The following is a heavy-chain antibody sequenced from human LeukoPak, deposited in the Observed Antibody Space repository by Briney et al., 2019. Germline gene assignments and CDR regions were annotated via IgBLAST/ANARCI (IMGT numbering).Heavy chain of an antibody. CDR2: ISSSSSYI. CDR3: ARGETYYYGSGPYYYGMDV. V-gene: IGHV3-21*01. CDR1: GFTFSSYS. Sequence: PGGSLRLSCAASGFTFSSYSMNWVRQAPGKGLEWVSSISSSSSYIYYADSVKGRFTISRDNAKNSLYLQMNSLRAEDTAVYYCARGETYYYGSGPYYYGMDVWGQGTTVTVSS. J-gene: IGHJ6*02. D-gene: IGHD3-10*01.